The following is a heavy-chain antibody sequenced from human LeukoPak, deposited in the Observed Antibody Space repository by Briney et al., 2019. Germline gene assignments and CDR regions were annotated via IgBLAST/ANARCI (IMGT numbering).Heavy chain of an antibody. CDR3: ARAEIPTYYYDSSGHSFDY. CDR2: MFYTGTT. D-gene: IGHD3-22*01. V-gene: IGHV4-59*08. Sequence: KPSETLSLTCTVSGGSITTHWWSWIRQPPGKGLEWIAYMFYTGTTNYNPSLKSRVTISVDTSNNQVSLKLSSVTAADTAVYYCARAEIPTYYYDSSGHSFDYWGQGTLVTVSS. J-gene: IGHJ4*02. CDR1: GGSITTHW.